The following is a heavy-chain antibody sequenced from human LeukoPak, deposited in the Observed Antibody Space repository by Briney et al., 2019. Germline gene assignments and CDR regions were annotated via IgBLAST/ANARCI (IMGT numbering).Heavy chain of an antibody. CDR2: IIGSGGST. V-gene: IGHV3-23*01. CDR1: GFTFSSYY. D-gene: IGHD6-19*01. Sequence: GGSLRLSCAASGFTFSSYYMSWVRQAPGKGLEWVSTIIGSGGSTDYADSVKGRFTISRDNSKNTLYLQMNSLRAEDTAVYYCAKKAESSGWYQYFQHWGQGTLVTVSS. J-gene: IGHJ1*01. CDR3: AKKAESSGWYQYFQH.